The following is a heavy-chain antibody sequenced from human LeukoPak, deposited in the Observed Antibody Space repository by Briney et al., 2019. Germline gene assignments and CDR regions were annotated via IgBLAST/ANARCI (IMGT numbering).Heavy chain of an antibody. CDR1: GYSISSGYY. D-gene: IGHD3-22*01. V-gene: IGHV4-38-2*02. J-gene: IGHJ4*02. CDR2: IYHSGST. CDR3: ARTYYYDSSGQTFDY. Sequence: SETLSLTCTVSGYSISSGYYWGWIRPPPGKGLEWIGSIYHSGSTYYNPSLKSRVTISVDTSKNRFSLKLSSVTAADTAVYYCARTYYYDSSGQTFDYWGQGTLFTVSS.